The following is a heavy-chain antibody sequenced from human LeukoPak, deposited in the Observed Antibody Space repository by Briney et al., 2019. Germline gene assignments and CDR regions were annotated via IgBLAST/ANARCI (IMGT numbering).Heavy chain of an antibody. D-gene: IGHD1-1*01. Sequence: SETLSLTCAVYGGSFSGYYWSWIRQPPGKGLEWIGEINHSGSTNYNPSLKSRVNISVDTSKNQFSLRLTSVTAADTAVYYCARLERPNWFDPWGQGTLVTVSS. J-gene: IGHJ5*02. CDR1: GGSFSGYY. V-gene: IGHV4-34*09. CDR3: ARLERPNWFDP. CDR2: INHSGST.